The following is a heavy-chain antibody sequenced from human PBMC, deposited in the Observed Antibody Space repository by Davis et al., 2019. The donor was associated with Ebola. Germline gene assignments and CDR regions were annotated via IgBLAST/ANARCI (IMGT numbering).Heavy chain of an antibody. V-gene: IGHV3-7*01. J-gene: IGHJ4*02. CDR1: GFNFSYDW. Sequence: PGGSLRLSCAASGFNFSYDWMTWVRQAPGKGLEWVASIKHDGSEAYYVDSVKGRFHISRDNAKNSLYLQMNSLRVEDTAVYYCARAGWYFAYWGRGTLVTVSS. CDR2: IKHDGSEA. D-gene: IGHD6-19*01. CDR3: ARAGWYFAY.